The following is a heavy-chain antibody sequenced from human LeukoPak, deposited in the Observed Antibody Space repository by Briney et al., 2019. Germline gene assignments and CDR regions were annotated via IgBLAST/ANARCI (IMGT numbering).Heavy chain of an antibody. J-gene: IGHJ3*02. D-gene: IGHD5-18*01. V-gene: IGHV4-34*01. CDR1: GASFSGYY. CDR2: INHSGSI. CDR3: ASKLTRVDTAVGAFDI. Sequence: SETLSLTCAVYGASFSGYYWTWVRQPPGKGLEWIGEINHSGSITSHPSLKSRVTISLATSKDQFSLKLSSVTATDTAVYYCASKLTRVDTAVGAFDIWGQGTMVTVSS.